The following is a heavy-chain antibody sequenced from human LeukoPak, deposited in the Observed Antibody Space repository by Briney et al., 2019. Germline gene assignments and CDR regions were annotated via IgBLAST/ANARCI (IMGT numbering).Heavy chain of an antibody. V-gene: IGHV6-1*01. D-gene: IGHD6-6*01. CDR3: ARAGRMVDSSSSFWFDP. Sequence: SQTLSLTCAISGDSVSSNSAAWNWIRQSPSRGLEWLGRTYYGSKWYNDYAVSVKSRITINPDTSKNQFSLQLNSVTPEDTAVYYCARAGRMVDSSSSFWFDPWGQGTLVTVSS. J-gene: IGHJ5*02. CDR1: GDSVSSNSAA. CDR2: TYYGSKWYN.